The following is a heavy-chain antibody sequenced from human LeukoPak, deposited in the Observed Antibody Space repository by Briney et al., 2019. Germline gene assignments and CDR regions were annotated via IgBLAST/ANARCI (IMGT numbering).Heavy chain of an antibody. J-gene: IGHJ5*02. Sequence: ASVKVSCKASGYTFTGYYMHWVRQAPGQGLEWMGWISAYNGNTNYAQKLQGRVTMTTDTSTSTAYMELRSLRSDDTAVYYCAREAVTIFGLVRTQTPKGPHRFDPWGQGTLVTVSS. CDR1: GYTFTGYY. CDR2: ISAYNGNT. V-gene: IGHV1-18*04. CDR3: AREAVTIFGLVRTQTPKGPHRFDP. D-gene: IGHD3-3*01.